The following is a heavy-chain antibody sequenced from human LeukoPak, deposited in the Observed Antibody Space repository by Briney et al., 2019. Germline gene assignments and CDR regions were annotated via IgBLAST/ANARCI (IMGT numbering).Heavy chain of an antibody. CDR2: IYSGGST. D-gene: IGHD3-22*01. CDR1: GFTVSSNY. Sequence: PGGSLRLSCAASGFTVSSNYMSWVRQAPGKGLEWVSVIYSGGSTYYADSVKGRFTISRDNSKNTLYLQMNSLRAEDTAVYYCASPGGRTYYYDSSGYYGFDYWGQGTLVIVSS. V-gene: IGHV3-66*01. J-gene: IGHJ4*02. CDR3: ASPGGRTYYYDSSGYYGFDY.